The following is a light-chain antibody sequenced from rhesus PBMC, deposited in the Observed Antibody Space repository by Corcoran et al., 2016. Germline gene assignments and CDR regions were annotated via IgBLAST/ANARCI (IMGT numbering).Light chain of an antibody. Sequence: DVVMTQSPLSLPVTPGQPASISCRSTQSLVHRNGNTFLTWFLQKPGQPPRRLVYKVSNRDSGVPDRFSGSGAGTDFTLKISRVEAEDVGVYYCMQGTHWPWTFGQGTKVEIK. CDR3: MQGTHWPWT. J-gene: IGKJ1*01. CDR2: KVS. CDR1: QSLVHRNGNTF. V-gene: IGKV2-64*01.